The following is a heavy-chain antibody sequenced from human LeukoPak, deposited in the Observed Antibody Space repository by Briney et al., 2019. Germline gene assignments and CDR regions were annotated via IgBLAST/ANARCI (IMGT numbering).Heavy chain of an antibody. V-gene: IGHV3-48*01. CDR2: ISSSSSTI. CDR1: GFTFSSHG. Sequence: PTGGSLRLSCAASGFTFSSHGVNWVRQAPGKGLEWVSYISSSSSTIYYADSVKGRFTISRDNAKNSLYLQMNSLRAEDTAVYYCARDRYFDYWGQGTLVTVSS. J-gene: IGHJ4*02. CDR3: ARDRYFDY.